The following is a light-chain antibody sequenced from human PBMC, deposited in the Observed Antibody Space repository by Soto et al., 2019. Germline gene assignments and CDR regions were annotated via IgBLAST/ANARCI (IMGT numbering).Light chain of an antibody. CDR2: EVS. CDR3: SAFTTNSTVI. V-gene: IGLV2-14*01. J-gene: IGLJ7*01. Sequence: QSALTQPASVSGSPGQSITISCTGSNSDIGAYVFVSWYQQHPGKAPKLIIYEVSNRPPGVSNRFSGSKSGYTASLTISGLQAEDESDYYCSAFTTNSTVIFGGGTQLTVL. CDR1: NSDIGAYVF.